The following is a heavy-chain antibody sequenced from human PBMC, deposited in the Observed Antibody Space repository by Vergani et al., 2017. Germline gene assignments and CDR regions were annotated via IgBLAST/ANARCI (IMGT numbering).Heavy chain of an antibody. D-gene: IGHD5-24*01. CDR3: ARDVRDGYNYRSDY. Sequence: QVQLVQSGAEVKKPGSSVKVSCKASGGTFSIYTISWVRPAPGKGLEWRGRIIPILGIANYAKKFQGRVTITADKSTSTAYRELSSLRSEDTAVYYCARDVRDGYNYRSDYWGQGTLVTVSS. J-gene: IGHJ4*02. V-gene: IGHV1-69*08. CDR2: IIPILGIA. CDR1: GGTFSIYT.